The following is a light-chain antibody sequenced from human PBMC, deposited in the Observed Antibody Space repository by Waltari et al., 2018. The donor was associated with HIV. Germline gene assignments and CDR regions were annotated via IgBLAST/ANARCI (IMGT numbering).Light chain of an antibody. V-gene: IGKV4-1*01. CDR2: WAS. CDR3: QQYFSSPFT. Sequence: DIVMTQSPDSLAVSLGERATINCKSSQSVLYSPNNKNYLAWYPQKPGQPPKVLIYWASTRQSGVPDRFSGSGSGTDFTLTISSLQAEDVAVYYCQQYFSSPFTFGPGTKVDIK. CDR1: QSVLYSPNNKNY. J-gene: IGKJ3*01.